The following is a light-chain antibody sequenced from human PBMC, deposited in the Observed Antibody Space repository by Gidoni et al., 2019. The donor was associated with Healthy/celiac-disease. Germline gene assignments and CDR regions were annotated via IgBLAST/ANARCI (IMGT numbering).Light chain of an antibody. J-gene: IGKJ5*01. CDR2: DAS. Sequence: AIQLTQSPSSLSASVGDRVTITCRASQGISSALAWYQQKPGKAPKLLIYDASSLESGVPSRFSGSGSGTDFTLTISSLQPEDFATYYCQQFNSYPRTFGQXTRLEIK. V-gene: IGKV1-13*02. CDR3: QQFNSYPRT. CDR1: QGISSA.